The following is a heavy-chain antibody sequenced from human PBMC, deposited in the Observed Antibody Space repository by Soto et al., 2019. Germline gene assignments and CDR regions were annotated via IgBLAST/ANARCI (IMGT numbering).Heavy chain of an antibody. CDR1: GFTFSGYS. CDR2: SLGSDGST. CDR3: AKHTSVDYIFYFQQ. V-gene: IGHV3-23*01. D-gene: IGHD3-3*02. Sequence: EVHLLESGGALVQPGGSLSLSCAASGFTFSGYSMSWVRQSASKGLEWVASSLGSDGSTFYPDSVQGRVTISRDDSKNTLFLEMTSRRPEDAAVYYCAKHTSVDYIFYFQQWGQGTRVTVSS. J-gene: IGHJ1*01.